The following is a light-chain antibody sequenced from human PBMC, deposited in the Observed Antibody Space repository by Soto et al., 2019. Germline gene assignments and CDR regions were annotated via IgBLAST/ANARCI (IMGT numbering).Light chain of an antibody. V-gene: IGLV8-61*01. J-gene: IGLJ3*02. CDR2: STN. Sequence: QTVVTQEPSFSVSPGGTVTLTCGLSSGSVSTSYYPSWYQQTPGQAPRTLIYSTNTRSSGVPDRFSGSILGNKAALTITGAQADDESDYSCVLYMGSGIWVFGGGTQVTVL. CDR1: SGSVSTSYY. CDR3: VLYMGSGIWV.